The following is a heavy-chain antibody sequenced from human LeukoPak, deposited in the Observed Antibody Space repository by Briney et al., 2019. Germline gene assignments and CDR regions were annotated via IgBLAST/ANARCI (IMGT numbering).Heavy chain of an antibody. J-gene: IGHJ6*02. CDR3: ARDGDIVVVPAAIGYYGMDV. V-gene: IGHV3-7*01. D-gene: IGHD2-2*01. Sequence: GGSLRLSCAASGFTFSDDFITWLRQAPGKGLEWVANIKQDGSEKYYVDSVKGRFTISRDNAKNSLYLQMNSLRAEDTAVYYCARDGDIVVVPAAIGYYGMDVWGQGTTVTVSS. CDR1: GFTFSDDF. CDR2: IKQDGSEK.